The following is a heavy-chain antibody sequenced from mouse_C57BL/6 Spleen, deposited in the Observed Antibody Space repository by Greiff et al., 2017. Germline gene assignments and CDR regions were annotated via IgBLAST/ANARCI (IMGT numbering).Heavy chain of an antibody. D-gene: IGHD1-1*01. J-gene: IGHJ3*01. CDR2: IDPSDSYT. CDR3: ARCSADDGSGPWFAY. CDR1: GYTFTSYW. V-gene: IGHV1-69*01. Sequence: QVQLQQPGAELVMPGASVKLSCKASGYTFTSYWMHWVKQRPGQGLEWIGEIDPSDSYTNYNQKFKGKSTLTVDKSSRTAYMQLSSLTAEDSAVYYCARCSADDGSGPWFAYWGQGTLVTVSA.